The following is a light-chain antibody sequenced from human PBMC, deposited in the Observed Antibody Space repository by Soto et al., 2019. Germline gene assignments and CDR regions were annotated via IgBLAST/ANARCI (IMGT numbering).Light chain of an antibody. V-gene: IGKV3-20*01. CDR1: QSVNSH. J-gene: IGKJ4*01. CDR3: QQYGTSPRLA. CDR2: GVS. Sequence: EIVLTQSPGTLSVSPGESATLSCRASQSVNSHLAWYQQKPGQAPRLLIYGVSGRSTGIPDRFSGSGSGTDFTLTISRLEPEDFAVYYWQQYGTSPRLAFGGGTKVEIK.